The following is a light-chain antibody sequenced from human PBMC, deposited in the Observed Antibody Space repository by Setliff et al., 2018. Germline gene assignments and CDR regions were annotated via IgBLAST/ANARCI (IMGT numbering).Light chain of an antibody. CDR3: NAYTSRSTYV. CDR2: DVS. V-gene: IGLV2-11*01. CDR1: SSDVGGYNY. J-gene: IGLJ1*01. Sequence: QSALTQPRSVAGSPGQSVTISCTGTSSDVGGYNYVSWYQQYPGKAPKLMIYDVSGRPSGVSHRFSGSKSDNTASLTISGLQAEDEADYYCNAYTSRSTYVFGSGTKVTVL.